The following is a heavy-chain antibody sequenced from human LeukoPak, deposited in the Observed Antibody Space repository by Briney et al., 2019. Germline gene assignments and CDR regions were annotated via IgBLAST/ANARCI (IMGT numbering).Heavy chain of an antibody. Sequence: GSLRLSCAASGFTFSDYYMSWIRQAPGKGLEWVSSISSSSSYIYYADSVKGRFTISRDNAKNSLYLQMNSLRAEDTAVYYCARVTSSSGWNYWGQGTLVTVSS. CDR3: ARVTSSSGWNY. CDR1: GFTFSDYY. D-gene: IGHD6-19*01. J-gene: IGHJ4*02. V-gene: IGHV3-11*06. CDR2: ISSSSSYI.